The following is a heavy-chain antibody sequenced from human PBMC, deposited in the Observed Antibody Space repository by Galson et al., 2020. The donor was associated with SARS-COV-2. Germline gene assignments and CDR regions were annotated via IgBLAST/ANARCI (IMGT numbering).Heavy chain of an antibody. D-gene: IGHD3-22*01. CDR1: GGSFSGYY. CDR2: INTSGST. Sequence: SQTLTLTCAVYGGSFSGYYWSWIRQPPGKGLEWIGEINTSGSTNYNPSLKSRVTMSVDTSKNQFSLKLSSVTAADTAVYYCARGRTEITMIVVVLTSSAIYLGYWGQGTPVTV. CDR3: ARGRTEITMIVVVLTSSAIYLGY. J-gene: IGHJ6*01. V-gene: IGHV4-34*01.